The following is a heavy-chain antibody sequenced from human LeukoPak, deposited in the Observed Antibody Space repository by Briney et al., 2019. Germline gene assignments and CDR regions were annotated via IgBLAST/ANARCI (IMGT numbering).Heavy chain of an antibody. D-gene: IGHD3-10*01. V-gene: IGHV1-69*02. CDR2: IIPILGIA. Sequence: SVKVSCKASGGTFSSYTISWVRQAPGQGLEWMGRIIPILGIANYAQKFQGRVTMTEDTSTDTAYMELSSLRSEDTAVYYCATPNPLWFGELVYPFDYWGQGTLVTVSS. CDR3: ATPNPLWFGELVYPFDY. CDR1: GGTFSSYT. J-gene: IGHJ4*02.